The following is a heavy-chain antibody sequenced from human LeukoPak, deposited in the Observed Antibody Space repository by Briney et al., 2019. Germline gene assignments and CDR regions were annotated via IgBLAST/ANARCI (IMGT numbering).Heavy chain of an antibody. CDR1: GGSFSGYY. D-gene: IGHD6-6*01. J-gene: IGHJ5*02. CDR3: ARLCSSSAGDWFDP. V-gene: IGHV4-59*08. CDR2: IYYSGST. Sequence: SETLSLTCAVYGGSFSGYYWSWIRQPPGKGLEWIGYIYYSGSTNYNPSLKSRVTISVDTSKNQFSLKLSSVTAADTAVYYCARLCSSSAGDWFDPWGQGTLVTVSS.